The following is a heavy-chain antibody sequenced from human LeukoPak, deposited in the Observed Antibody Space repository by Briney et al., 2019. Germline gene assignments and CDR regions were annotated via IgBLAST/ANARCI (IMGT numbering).Heavy chain of an antibody. V-gene: IGHV3-53*01. CDR2: IYSGGST. CDR3: ARGGSYLSAFDI. D-gene: IGHD1-26*01. J-gene: IGHJ3*02. Sequence: GGSLRLSCAASGFTVSSNYMSWVRQAPGKGLEWVSIIYSGGSTFYADSVKGRFTISRDSSKNTLYLQMNSLRAKDTAVYYCARGGSYLSAFDIWGQGTMVTVSS. CDR1: GFTVSSNY.